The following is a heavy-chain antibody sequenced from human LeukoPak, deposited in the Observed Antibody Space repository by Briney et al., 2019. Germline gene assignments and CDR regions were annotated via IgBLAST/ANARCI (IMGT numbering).Heavy chain of an antibody. V-gene: IGHV1-18*01. J-gene: IGHJ4*02. CDR3: ARDVKGSGWYYFDY. Sequence: WASVKVSCKASGYTFTSYGISWVRQAPGQGLEWMGWISAYNGNTNYARKLHGRVSMTTDTSTSTAYVELRSLTSDDTAVYYCARDVKGSGWYYFDYWGQGTLVTVSS. CDR2: ISAYNGNT. CDR1: GYTFTSYG. D-gene: IGHD6-19*01.